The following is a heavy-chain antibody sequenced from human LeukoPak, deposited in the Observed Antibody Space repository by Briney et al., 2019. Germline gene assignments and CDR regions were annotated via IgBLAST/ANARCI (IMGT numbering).Heavy chain of an antibody. CDR2: IYYSGST. CDR3: AREGGYGYGPRGWFDP. D-gene: IGHD5-18*01. Sequence: SETLSLTCTVSGGSISSSSYYWGWIRQPPGKGLEWIGSIYYSGSTYYNPSLKSRVTISVDTSKNQFSLKLSSVTAADTAVYYCAREGGYGYGPRGWFDPWGQGTLVTVSS. V-gene: IGHV4-39*07. CDR1: GGSISSSSYY. J-gene: IGHJ5*02.